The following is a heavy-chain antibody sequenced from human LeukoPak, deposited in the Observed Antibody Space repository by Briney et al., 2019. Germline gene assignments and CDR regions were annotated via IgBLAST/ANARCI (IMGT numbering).Heavy chain of an antibody. CDR3: ARHIQGANVCDY. D-gene: IGHD2-21*01. V-gene: IGHV4-39*01. Sequence: SETLSLTCTVSGGSISSSNSYWGWIRQPPGKGLEWIGTLSYSGSTYYNPSLKSRITISVDTSKSQFSLRLSSVIAADTALYYCARHIQGANVCDYWGQGTLVTVPS. CDR1: GGSISSSNSY. J-gene: IGHJ4*02. CDR2: LSYSGST.